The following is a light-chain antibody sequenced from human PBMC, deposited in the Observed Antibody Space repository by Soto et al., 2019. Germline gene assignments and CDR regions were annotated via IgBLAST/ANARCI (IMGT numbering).Light chain of an antibody. CDR2: AAS. V-gene: IGKV1-39*01. CDR3: QQSYSTPET. J-gene: IGKJ1*01. Sequence: DIQMTPSPSSLSASVGDRVTITCRASQSISSYLNWYQQKPGKAPKLLIYAASSLQSGVPSRFSASRSGTDFSLTISSLQTADLATYYCQQSYSTPETFGQGTKVDIK. CDR1: QSISSY.